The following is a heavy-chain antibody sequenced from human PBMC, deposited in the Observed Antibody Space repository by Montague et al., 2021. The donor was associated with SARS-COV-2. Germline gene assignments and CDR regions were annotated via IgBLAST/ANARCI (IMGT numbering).Heavy chain of an antibody. CDR2: VDWDSAK. CDR3: ARTAVRGLNYYFDY. Sequence: PALVKPTQTLTLTCTFSGFSLSSVGMCVSWIRQPPGKALEWLARVDWDSAKYYNISLKTRLTISKDTSRNQVVLTMTNMDPEDTATYYCARTAVRGLNYYFDYWGQGALVTVSS. V-gene: IGHV2-70*11. CDR1: GFSLSSVGMC. J-gene: IGHJ4*02. D-gene: IGHD3-10*01.